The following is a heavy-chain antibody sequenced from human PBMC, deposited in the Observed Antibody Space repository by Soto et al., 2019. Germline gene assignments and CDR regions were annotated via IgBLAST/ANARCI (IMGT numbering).Heavy chain of an antibody. J-gene: IGHJ5*02. CDR1: GGSFSGYY. CDR2: IYHSGST. Sequence: SETLSLTCAVYGGSFSGYYWSWIRQPPGKGLEWIGDIYHSGSTYYNPSLKSRVTISVDTSKNQFSLKLSSVTAADTAVYYCARDYPQGNWFDPWGQGTLVTVSS. CDR3: ARDYPQGNWFDP. V-gene: IGHV4-34*09.